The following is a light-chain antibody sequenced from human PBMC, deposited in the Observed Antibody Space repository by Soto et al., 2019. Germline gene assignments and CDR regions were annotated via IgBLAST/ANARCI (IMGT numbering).Light chain of an antibody. CDR1: QGISTY. J-gene: IGKJ4*01. CDR2: AAS. Sequence: DIQMTQSPSSLSASVGDRVTITCRASQGISTYLNWYQQKPGKAPKLLIYAASSLQSGVPSRFSGSGSETEFTLTISSLQPEDFATYYCLQHNSYPPTFGEGTKVDIK. CDR3: LQHNSYPPT. V-gene: IGKV1-17*01.